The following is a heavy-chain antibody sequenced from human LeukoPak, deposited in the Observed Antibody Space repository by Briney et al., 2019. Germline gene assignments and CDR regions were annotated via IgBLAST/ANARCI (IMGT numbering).Heavy chain of an antibody. D-gene: IGHD3-10*01. V-gene: IGHV4-34*01. CDR2: INHSGST. J-gene: IGHJ4*02. CDR1: GGSFSGYY. CDR3: ARHRAFRGVNHFDY. Sequence: TSSETLSLTCAVYGGSFSGYYWSWIRQPPGKGLEWIGEINHSGSTNYNPSLKSRVTISVDTSKNQFSLKLSSVTAADTAVYYCARHRAFRGVNHFDYWGQGTLVTVSS.